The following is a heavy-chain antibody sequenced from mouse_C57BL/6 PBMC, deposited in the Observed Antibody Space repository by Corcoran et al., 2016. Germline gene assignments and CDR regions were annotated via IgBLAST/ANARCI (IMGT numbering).Heavy chain of an antibody. CDR1: GYTFTDYY. V-gene: IGHV1-26*01. CDR2: INPNNGGT. J-gene: IGHJ3*01. Sequence: EVQLQQSGPELVKPGASVKISCKASGYTFTDYYMNWVKQSHGKSLEWIGDINPNNGGTSYNQKFKGKATLTVDKSSSTAYMELHSLTSEDSAVYFCARGFLPWFAYWGQGTLVTVSA. CDR3: ARGFLPWFAY.